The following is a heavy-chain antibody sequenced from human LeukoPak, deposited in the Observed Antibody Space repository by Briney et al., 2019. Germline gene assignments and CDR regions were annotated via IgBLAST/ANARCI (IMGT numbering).Heavy chain of an antibody. D-gene: IGHD1-1*01. CDR2: IIPICGTA. CDR3: ARGPELERFDY. Sequence: SVKVSCKASGGTFSSYAISWVRQAPGQGLEWMGGIIPICGTANYAQKFQGRVRITTDESTSTTYMELSSMRSEDTPVYYCARGPELERFDYWGQGTLVSVSS. CDR1: GGTFSSYA. J-gene: IGHJ4*02. V-gene: IGHV1-69*05.